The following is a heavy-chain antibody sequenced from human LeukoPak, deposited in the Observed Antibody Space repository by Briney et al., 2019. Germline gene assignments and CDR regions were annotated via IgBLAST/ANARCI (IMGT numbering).Heavy chain of an antibody. Sequence: QTGGSLRLSCAASGFTFSSYAMHWVRQAPGKGLEWVAVISYDGSNKYYADSVKGRFTIPRDNSKNTLYLQMNSLRAEDTAVYYCARASGSYSAPYAFDIWGQGTMVTVSS. CDR1: GFTFSSYA. CDR3: ARASGSYSAPYAFDI. CDR2: ISYDGSNK. V-gene: IGHV3-30-3*01. D-gene: IGHD1-26*01. J-gene: IGHJ3*02.